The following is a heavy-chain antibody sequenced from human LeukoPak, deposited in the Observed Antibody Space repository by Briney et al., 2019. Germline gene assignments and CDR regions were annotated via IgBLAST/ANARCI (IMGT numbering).Heavy chain of an antibody. D-gene: IGHD6-19*01. V-gene: IGHV3-53*01. CDR2: IYSGGGT. J-gene: IGHJ4*02. Sequence: PGGSLRLSCAASGFTVSSNFMSRVRQAPGKGLEWVSVIYSGGGTYYADSVKGGFTISRDNSKNTLYLQMNSLRAEDTAVYYCAKSGGIAVAPGVWGQGTLVTVSS. CDR3: AKSGGIAVAPGV. CDR1: GFTVSSNF.